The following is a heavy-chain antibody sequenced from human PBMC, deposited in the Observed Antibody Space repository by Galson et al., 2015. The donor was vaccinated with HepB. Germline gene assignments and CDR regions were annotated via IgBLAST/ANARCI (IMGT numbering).Heavy chain of an antibody. Sequence: SLRLSCAASGFTFSSYSMNWVRQAPGKGLEWVSYISSSSSTIYYADSVKGRFTISRDNAKNSLYLQMNSLRDEDTAVYYCARDSEVTIFGVVIIDYTPSFDYWGQGTLVTVSS. D-gene: IGHD3-3*01. CDR2: ISSSSSTI. CDR1: GFTFSSYS. CDR3: ARDSEVTIFGVVIIDYTPSFDY. V-gene: IGHV3-48*02. J-gene: IGHJ4*02.